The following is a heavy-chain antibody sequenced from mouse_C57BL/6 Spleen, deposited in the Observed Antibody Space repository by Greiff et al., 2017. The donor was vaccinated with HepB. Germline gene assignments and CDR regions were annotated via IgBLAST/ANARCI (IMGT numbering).Heavy chain of an antibody. J-gene: IGHJ4*01. CDR1: GYTFTSYW. Sequence: QVQLQQPGAELVKPGASVKLSCKASGYTFTSYWMHWVKQRPGQGLEWIGMIHPNSGSTNYNEKFKSKATLTVDKSSSTAYMQLSSLTSEDSAVYYCARYDGVSYAMDYWGQGTSVTVSS. D-gene: IGHD1-2*01. CDR2: IHPNSGST. CDR3: ARYDGVSYAMDY. V-gene: IGHV1-64*01.